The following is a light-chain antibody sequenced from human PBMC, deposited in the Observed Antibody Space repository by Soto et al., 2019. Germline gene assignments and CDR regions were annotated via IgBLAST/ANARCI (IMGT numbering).Light chain of an antibody. J-gene: IGKJ4*01. CDR3: QQYDNSPLT. CDR2: GAS. V-gene: IGKV3-20*01. CDR1: QSVSSSY. Sequence: DIVLTQSPGTLSFSPWERAALSCRASQSVSSSYLAWYQQKPGQAPRLLIYGASNRATGIADRFSGSGSGTDFTLTISRLEPEDFAVYYCQQYDNSPLTFGGGTKVDIK.